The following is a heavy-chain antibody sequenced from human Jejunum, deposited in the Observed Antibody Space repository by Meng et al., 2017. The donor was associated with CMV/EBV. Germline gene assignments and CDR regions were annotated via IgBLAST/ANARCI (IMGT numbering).Heavy chain of an antibody. CDR1: TFTSYT. CDR3: ARVGPHWSSTYCYSRLDP. V-gene: IGHV1-69*02. D-gene: IGHD2-2*01. Sequence: TFTSYTISWVRQATGQGLEWMGRISTIRGVANYAQKYQGKVTITADKSTNTAYMELSSLRSEDTAVYYCARVGPHWSSTYCYSRLDPWGQGTLVTVSS. J-gene: IGHJ5*02. CDR2: ISTIRGVA.